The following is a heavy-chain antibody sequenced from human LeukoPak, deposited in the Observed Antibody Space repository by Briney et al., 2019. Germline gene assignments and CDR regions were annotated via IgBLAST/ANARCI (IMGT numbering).Heavy chain of an antibody. CDR1: GFTFSRNT. J-gene: IGHJ4*02. V-gene: IGHV3-21*01. Sequence: GGSLRLSCAASGFTFSRNTMNWVRQAPGKGLEWVSSISSSTIYIYYADSLKGRFTISRDDAKNSLYLQMNSLRAEDTAVYYCASGMTTVPTGTHWGQGTLVTVSS. CDR2: ISSSTIYI. CDR3: ASGMTTVPTGTH. D-gene: IGHD4-11*01.